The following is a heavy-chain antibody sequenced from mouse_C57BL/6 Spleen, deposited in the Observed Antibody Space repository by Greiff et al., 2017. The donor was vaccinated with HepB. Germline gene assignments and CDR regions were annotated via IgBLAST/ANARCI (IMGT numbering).Heavy chain of an antibody. V-gene: IGHV14-2*01. CDR3: AYDYDGYYVDY. CDR2: IDPEDGET. J-gene: IGHJ2*01. CDR1: GFNINDYY. Sequence: EVKLQESGAELVKPGASVKLSCTASGFNINDYYMHWVKQRTEQGPEWIGRIDPEDGETKYAPKFQGKATITADTSSNTDYLQLSSLTSEDTAVYYCAYDYDGYYVDYWGQGTTLTVSS. D-gene: IGHD2-4*01.